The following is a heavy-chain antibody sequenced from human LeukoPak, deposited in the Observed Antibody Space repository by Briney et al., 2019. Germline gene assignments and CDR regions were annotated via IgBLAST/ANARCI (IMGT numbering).Heavy chain of an antibody. CDR3: ARARDVDTAMVTGFDY. J-gene: IGHJ4*02. D-gene: IGHD5-18*01. Sequence: ASVKVSCKASGYTFTSYFMHWVRQAPGQGLEWMGIFNPSGGSTSYAQKFQGRVTMTRDTSTSTVYMELSSLRSEDTAVYYCARARDVDTAMVTGFDYWGQGTLVTVSS. CDR1: GYTFTSYF. CDR2: FNPSGGST. V-gene: IGHV1-46*01.